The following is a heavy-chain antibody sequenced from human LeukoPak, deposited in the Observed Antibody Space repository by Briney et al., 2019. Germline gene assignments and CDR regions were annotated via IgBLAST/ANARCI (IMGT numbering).Heavy chain of an antibody. D-gene: IGHD3-22*01. Sequence: GGSLRLSCVASGFTFSSYWMHWVRQAPGKGLVWVSRINSDVSTTTYADSVRGRFTISRDNAKHTLYLQMNSLSSEDPAVYYCERGRFDKIGFDYWGQETLVTVSS. CDR3: ERGRFDKIGFDY. J-gene: IGHJ4*02. CDR2: INSDVSTT. CDR1: GFTFSSYW. V-gene: IGHV3-74*01.